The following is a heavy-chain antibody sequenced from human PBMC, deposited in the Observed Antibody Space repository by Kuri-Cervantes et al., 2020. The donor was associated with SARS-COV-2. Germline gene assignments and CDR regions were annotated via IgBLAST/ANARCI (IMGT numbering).Heavy chain of an antibody. CDR1: GFTFSGSA. CDR3: TSQGPGDSSGYSFPGFDY. Sequence: GGSLRLSCAASGFTFSGSAMHWVRQASGKGLEWVGRIRSKASSYAKAYAASVKGRFTISRDDSKNTAYLQMNSLKTEETAVYYCTSQGPGDSSGYSFPGFDYRGQETLVTVSS. D-gene: IGHD3-22*01. CDR2: IRSKASSYAK. J-gene: IGHJ4*02. V-gene: IGHV3-73*01.